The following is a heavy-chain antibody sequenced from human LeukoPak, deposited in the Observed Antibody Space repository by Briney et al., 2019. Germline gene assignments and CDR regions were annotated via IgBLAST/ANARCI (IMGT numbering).Heavy chain of an antibody. V-gene: IGHV3-11*06. Sequence: PGGSLRLSCAASGFTFSDHYMDWVRQAPGKGLEWVASITSSSTYTFYADSVKGRFTISRDNARNSLYLQMNSLRAEDTAVYYCARDPYSGTYGDTYYYYMDVWGKGTTVTISS. CDR2: ITSSSTYT. CDR1: GFTFSDHY. CDR3: ARDPYSGTYGDTYYYYMDV. J-gene: IGHJ6*03. D-gene: IGHD1-26*01.